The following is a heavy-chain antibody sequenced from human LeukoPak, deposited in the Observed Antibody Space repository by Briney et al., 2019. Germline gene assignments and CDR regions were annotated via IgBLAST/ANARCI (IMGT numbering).Heavy chain of an antibody. D-gene: IGHD3-22*01. CDR3: ARMNYDSSGYLLGPRWAFDI. J-gene: IGHJ3*02. V-gene: IGHV1-46*01. CDR2: INPSGGST. CDR1: GYTFTSYY. Sequence: ASVKVSCKASGYTFTSYYMHWVRQAPGQGLEWMGIINPSGGSTGYAQKFQGRVTMTRDMSTSTVYMELSSLRSEDTAVYYCARMNYDSSGYLLGPRWAFDIWGQGTMVTVSS.